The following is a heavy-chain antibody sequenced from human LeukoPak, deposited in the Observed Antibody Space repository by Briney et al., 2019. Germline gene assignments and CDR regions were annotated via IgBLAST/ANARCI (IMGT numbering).Heavy chain of an antibody. Sequence: SETLSLTCTVSAGSISSYYWGWIRQPPGKGLEWIGSIYSSGNTNDNPSLKSRLTISVNTSKNQFSLKLTSVTGADTAMYYCARGGVVVQDAFDIWGQGTMVTVSS. J-gene: IGHJ3*02. CDR3: ARGGVVVQDAFDI. CDR2: IYSSGNT. D-gene: IGHD1-1*01. CDR1: AGSISSYY. V-gene: IGHV4-59*08.